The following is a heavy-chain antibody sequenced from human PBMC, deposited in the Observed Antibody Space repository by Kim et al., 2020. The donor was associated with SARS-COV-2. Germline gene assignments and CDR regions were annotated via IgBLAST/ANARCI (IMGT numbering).Heavy chain of an antibody. Sequence: ADSVKGRFTISRDNSKNTLYLQMNSLRAEDTAVYYCARDAYYGSGSYYDYWGQGTLVTVSS. J-gene: IGHJ4*02. CDR3: ARDAYYGSGSYYDY. D-gene: IGHD3-10*01. V-gene: IGHV3-30*01.